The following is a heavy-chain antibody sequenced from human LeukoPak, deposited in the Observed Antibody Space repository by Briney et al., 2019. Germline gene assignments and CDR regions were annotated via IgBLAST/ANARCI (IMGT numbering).Heavy chain of an antibody. CDR3: AKDFLRMIFNSSSWSTLLDY. CDR2: IYSGGST. J-gene: IGHJ4*02. CDR1: GFTVSSNY. V-gene: IGHV3-53*01. D-gene: IGHD6-13*01. Sequence: EGSLRLSCAASGFTVSSNYMSWVRQAPGKGLEWVSVIYSGGSTYYADSVKGRFTISRDNSKNTLYLQMNSLRAEDTAVYYCAKDFLRMIFNSSSWSTLLDYWGQGTLVTVSS.